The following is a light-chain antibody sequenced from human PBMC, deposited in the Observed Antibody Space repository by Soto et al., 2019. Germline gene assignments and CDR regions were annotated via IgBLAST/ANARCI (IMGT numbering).Light chain of an antibody. CDR1: SSDVGTYDD. CDR2: EVT. Sequence: QSALTQPACVSASPGQSITISCTGTSSDVGTYDDVSWYRQHPGKAPRLLIYEVTNRPSGVSNRFSGSKSGDTASLTISGLQAEDEGDYYCSSYTIGSTYVFGSGTKV. V-gene: IGLV2-14*01. J-gene: IGLJ1*01. CDR3: SSYTIGSTYV.